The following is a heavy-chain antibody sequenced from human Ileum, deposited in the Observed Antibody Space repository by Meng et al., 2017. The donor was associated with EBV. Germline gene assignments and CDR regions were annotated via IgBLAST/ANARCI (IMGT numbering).Heavy chain of an antibody. Sequence: GGGYVRPGGSLVLSGAASGFTSSIYKRHWARQTTEKGVGWVSGMNTARGTDYAGSVKGRFTISRENAKNSLYLQMNSLTVGDTAVYYCARELLGNGVWYFDLWGRGTLVTVSS. CDR3: ARELLGNGVWYFDL. V-gene: IGHV3-13*01. D-gene: IGHD7-27*01. CDR1: GFTSSIYK. CDR2: MNTARGT. J-gene: IGHJ2*01.